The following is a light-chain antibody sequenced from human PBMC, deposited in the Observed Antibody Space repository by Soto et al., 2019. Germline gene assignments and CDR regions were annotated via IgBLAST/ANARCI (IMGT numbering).Light chain of an antibody. J-gene: IGKJ1*01. V-gene: IGKV1-39*01. CDR2: SAS. CDR3: QQSYITPVT. CDR1: QGISSY. Sequence: DIQLTQAPASLSASVGDRVTITFGVSQGISSYLNWDRQKPGKVPKLLIYSASNLQSGVTSRFSGSGSGTDFTLTISSLQPEDFATDYCQQSYITPVTFGQGTKV.